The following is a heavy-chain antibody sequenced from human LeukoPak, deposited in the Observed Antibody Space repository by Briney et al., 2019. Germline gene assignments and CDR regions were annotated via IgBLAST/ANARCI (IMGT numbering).Heavy chain of an antibody. D-gene: IGHD5-12*01. CDR3: ARQRIYSGYGPTFDY. CDR1: GGSFSGYY. J-gene: IGHJ4*02. Sequence: SETLSLTCAVYGGSFSGYYWSWIRQPPGRGLEWIGEINHSGSTNYNPSLKSRVTISVDTSKNQFSLKLSSVTAADTAVYYCARQRIYSGYGPTFDYWGQGTLVTVSS. CDR2: INHSGST. V-gene: IGHV4-34*01.